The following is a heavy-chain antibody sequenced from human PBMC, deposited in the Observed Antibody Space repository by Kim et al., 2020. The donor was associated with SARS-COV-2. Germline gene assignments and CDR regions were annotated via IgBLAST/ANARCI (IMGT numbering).Heavy chain of an antibody. D-gene: IGHD5-12*01. Sequence: SETLSLTCTVSGGSISSYYWSWIRQPPGKGLEWIGYIYYSGSTNYNPSLKSRVTISVDTSKNQFSLKLSSVTAADTAVYYCAGYGGYDYFDYWGQGTLVTVSS. CDR3: AGYGGYDYFDY. CDR1: GGSISSYY. V-gene: IGHV4-59*01. CDR2: IYYSGST. J-gene: IGHJ4*02.